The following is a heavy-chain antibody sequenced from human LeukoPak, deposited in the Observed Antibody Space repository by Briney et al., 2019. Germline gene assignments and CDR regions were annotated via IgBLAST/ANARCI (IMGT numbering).Heavy chain of an antibody. CDR1: GFTFSNQD. D-gene: IGHD2-2*01. J-gene: IGHJ4*02. Sequence: GGSLRLSCAGSGFTSGFTFSNQDMHWVRQATGRGLEWVSTIGTQSDPFYPDSVKGRFTISRDNAKNSLYLQMNSLRAEDTAVYYCAKGSSSSRPYYFDYWGQGTLVTVSS. CDR2: IGTQSDP. CDR3: AKGSSSSRPYYFDY. V-gene: IGHV3-13*05.